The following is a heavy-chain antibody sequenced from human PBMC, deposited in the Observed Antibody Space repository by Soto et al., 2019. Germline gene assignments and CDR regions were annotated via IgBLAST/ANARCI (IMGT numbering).Heavy chain of an antibody. D-gene: IGHD4-17*01. CDR3: ARGGTTVTTEDAFDI. Sequence: GSLRLSCAASGFTFSSYGMHWVRQAPGKGLEWVAVIWYDGSNKYYADSVKGRFTISRDNSKNTLYLQMNSLRAEDTAVFYCARGGTTVTTEDAFDIWGQGTMVTVSS. CDR1: GFTFSSYG. V-gene: IGHV3-33*01. CDR2: IWYDGSNK. J-gene: IGHJ3*02.